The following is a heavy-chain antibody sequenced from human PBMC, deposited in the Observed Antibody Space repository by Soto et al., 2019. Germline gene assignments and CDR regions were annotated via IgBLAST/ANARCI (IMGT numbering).Heavy chain of an antibody. CDR3: ARGHCSSTTCYKAGFGP. V-gene: IGHV5-51*01. J-gene: IGHJ5*02. Sequence: PGESLKISCKASGYTFTSYWIGWVRQMPGKGLEWMGIIYPGDSDSRYSPSFQGRVTISVDRSINIAYLQWSSLKASGTALYYCARGHCSSTTCYKAGFGPWGQGTLVTVSS. CDR2: IYPGDSDS. D-gene: IGHD2-2*01. CDR1: GYTFTSYW.